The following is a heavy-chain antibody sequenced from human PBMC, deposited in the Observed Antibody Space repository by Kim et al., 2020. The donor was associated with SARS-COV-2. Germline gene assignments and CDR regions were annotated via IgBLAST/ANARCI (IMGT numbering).Heavy chain of an antibody. Sequence: SETLSLTCTVSGGSISSSSYYWGWIRQPPGKGLEWIGSIYYSGSTYYNPSLKSRVTISVDTSKNQFSLKLSSVTAADTAVYYCARVPGYSSGSFDYWGQGTLVTVSS. J-gene: IGHJ4*02. CDR1: GGSISSSSYY. CDR2: IYYSGST. D-gene: IGHD6-19*01. V-gene: IGHV4-39*07. CDR3: ARVPGYSSGSFDY.